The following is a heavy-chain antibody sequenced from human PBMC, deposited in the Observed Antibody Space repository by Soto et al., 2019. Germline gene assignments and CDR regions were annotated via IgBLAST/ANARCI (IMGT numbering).Heavy chain of an antibody. D-gene: IGHD3-9*01. CDR3: AREYYDILTGHDVFDI. CDR1: GFTFSDYY. Sequence: PGGSLRLSCAASGFTFSDYYMSWIRQAPGKGLEWVSYISSSGSTIYYADSEKGRFTISRDNAKNSLYLQMNSLRAEDTAVYYCAREYYDILTGHDVFDIWGQGTMVTVSS. V-gene: IGHV3-11*01. J-gene: IGHJ3*02. CDR2: ISSSGSTI.